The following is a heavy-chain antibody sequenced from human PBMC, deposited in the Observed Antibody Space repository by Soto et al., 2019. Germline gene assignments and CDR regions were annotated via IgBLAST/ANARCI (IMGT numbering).Heavy chain of an antibody. D-gene: IGHD2-2*01. V-gene: IGHV3-21*01. CDR2: ISSSSSYI. CDR3: ARDHCSSTSCYSP. J-gene: IGHJ4*02. Sequence: EVQLVESGGGLVKPGGSLRLSCAASRFTFSSDSMNWVRQAPGKGLEWVSSISSSSSYIYYADSVKGRFAISRDNAKNSLYLQMNSLRAEDMAVYYCARDHCSSTSCYSPWGQGTLVTVSS. CDR1: RFTFSSDS.